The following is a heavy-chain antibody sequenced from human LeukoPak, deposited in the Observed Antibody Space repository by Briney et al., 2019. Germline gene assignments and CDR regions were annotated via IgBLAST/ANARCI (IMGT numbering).Heavy chain of an antibody. CDR1: GGSISTYY. J-gene: IGHJ4*02. D-gene: IGHD6-6*01. CDR2: IHTSGNT. V-gene: IGHV4-4*07. CDR3: AREGSMTARPFVSIDY. Sequence: SETLSLTWTVAGGSISTYYWSWVRQPAGKGLEWIGRIHTSGNTDYNPSLKSRVTMSVDTSKNQFSLKLSSVTAADTAVYYCAREGSMTARPFVSIDYWGQGTLVTISS.